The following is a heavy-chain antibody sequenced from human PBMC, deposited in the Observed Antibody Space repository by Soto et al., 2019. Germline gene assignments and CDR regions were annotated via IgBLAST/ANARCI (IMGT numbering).Heavy chain of an antibody. CDR1: GGSISSGGYS. Sequence: QLQLQESGSGLVKPSQTLSLTCAVSGGSISSGGYSCNWIRQPPGKGLEWIGYIYHSGSTYYNPSHKSRVTISVDRSKNQFSLKLSSVTAADTAVYSCARGMTTVTTFAYWGQGTLGTVSS. V-gene: IGHV4-30-2*01. CDR2: IYHSGST. J-gene: IGHJ4*02. CDR3: ARGMTTVTTFAY. D-gene: IGHD4-17*01.